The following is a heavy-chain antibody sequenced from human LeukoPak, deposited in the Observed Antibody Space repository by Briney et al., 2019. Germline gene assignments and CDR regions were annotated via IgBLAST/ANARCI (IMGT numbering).Heavy chain of an antibody. D-gene: IGHD4-17*01. CDR2: IYYSGST. J-gene: IGHJ4*02. V-gene: IGHV4-59*01. CDR3: ERGGYGDTFDY. CDR1: AGSISSYY. Sequence: PSETLSLTCNVSAGSISSYYSSWIRQPPGEGLGWIRYIYYSGSTNYNPSLKSRVTISVATPKNTFSLKMSSVTAADTAVYYCERGGYGDTFDYWGQGTLVTVSS.